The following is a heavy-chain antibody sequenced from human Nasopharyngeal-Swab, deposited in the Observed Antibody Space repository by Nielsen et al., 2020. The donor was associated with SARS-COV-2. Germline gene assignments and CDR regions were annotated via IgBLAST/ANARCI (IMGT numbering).Heavy chain of an antibody. V-gene: IGHV1-2*04. D-gene: IGHD2-2*01. CDR1: GYTFTGYY. Sequence: ASLKVSCKASGYTFTGYYMHWVRQAPGQGLERMGWINPNSGGTNYAQKFQGWVTMTRDTSISTAYMELSRLRSDDTAVYYCARCGVVPAAMPYYYGMDVWGQGTTVTVSS. CDR3: ARCGVVPAAMPYYYGMDV. CDR2: INPNSGGT. J-gene: IGHJ6*02.